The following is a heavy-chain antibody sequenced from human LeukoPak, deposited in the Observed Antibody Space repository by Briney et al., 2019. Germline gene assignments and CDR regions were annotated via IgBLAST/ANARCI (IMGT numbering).Heavy chain of an antibody. CDR1: GLTFSRSA. D-gene: IGHD5-24*01. CDR2: ISYDGTNK. J-gene: IGHJ3*02. V-gene: IGHV3-30*18. CDR3: AEGSSTGRWVQLELDALDI. Sequence: PGRSLRLSCAASGLTFSRSAMHWVRQAPGKGLEWVAVISYDGTNKYHEDSVKGRFTISRDSSKSTLYLQMNSLRAEDTAVYYCAEGSSTGRWVQLELDALDIWGQGTMVTVSS.